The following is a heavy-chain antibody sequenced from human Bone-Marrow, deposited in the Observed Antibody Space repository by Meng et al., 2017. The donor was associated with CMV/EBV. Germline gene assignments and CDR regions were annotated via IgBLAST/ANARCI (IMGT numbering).Heavy chain of an antibody. D-gene: IGHD6-25*01. CDR1: GGTFSSYA. Sequence: SGGTFSSYAISWVRQAPGQGLEWMGGIIPILGIANYAQKFQGRVTITADKSTSTAYMELSSLRSEDTAVYYCARARIAARKPYNWFDPWGQGTLVTVSS. V-gene: IGHV1-69*10. CDR3: ARARIAARKPYNWFDP. J-gene: IGHJ5*02. CDR2: IIPILGIA.